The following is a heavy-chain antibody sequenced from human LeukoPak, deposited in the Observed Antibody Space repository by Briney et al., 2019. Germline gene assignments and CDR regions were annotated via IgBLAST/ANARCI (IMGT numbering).Heavy chain of an antibody. CDR1: GGSISSSSYY. J-gene: IGHJ4*02. CDR2: IYYSGST. V-gene: IGHV4-39*01. D-gene: IGHD1/OR15-1a*01. Sequence: SETLSLTCTVSGGSISSSSYYWGWIRQPPGKGLEWIGSIYYSGSTYYNPSLKSRVTISVDTSKNQFSLKLSSVTAADTAVHYCAKTGGNTPLDYWGQGTLVTVSS. CDR3: AKTGGNTPLDY.